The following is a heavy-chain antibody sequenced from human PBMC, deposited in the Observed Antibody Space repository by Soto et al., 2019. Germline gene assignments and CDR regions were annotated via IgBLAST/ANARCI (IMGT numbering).Heavy chain of an antibody. V-gene: IGHV1-69*19. CDR1: GGTFSSYA. CDR3: ATDMPAVAGTASGNN. D-gene: IGHD6-19*01. CDR2: IIPIFGTA. Sequence: QVQLVQSGAEVKKPGSSVKVSCKASGGTFSSYAISWVRQAPGQGLEWMGGIIPIFGTANYAQKFQGRVTIIADESTSTADMELSSLRSEDTAVYYCATDMPAVAGTASGNNWGQGTLVTV. J-gene: IGHJ4*02.